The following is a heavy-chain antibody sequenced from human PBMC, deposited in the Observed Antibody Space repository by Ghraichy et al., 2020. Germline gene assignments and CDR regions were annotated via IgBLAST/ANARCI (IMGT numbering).Heavy chain of an antibody. CDR3: AREEALTVTTLGLNY. CDR1: GYSFNSYN. V-gene: IGHV1-2*02. D-gene: IGHD4-17*01. J-gene: IGHJ4*02. CDR2: INPSSGGT. Sequence: KVSCKSSGYSFNSYNIHWVRQAPGRGLEWMGWINPSSGGTKYAQRFQGRISISRDMFMRTTYMELSILESADTAVYFCAREEALTVTTLGLNYWGQGTLATVSS.